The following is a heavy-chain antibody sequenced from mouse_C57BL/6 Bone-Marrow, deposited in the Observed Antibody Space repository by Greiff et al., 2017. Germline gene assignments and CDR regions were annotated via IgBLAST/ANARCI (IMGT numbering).Heavy chain of an antibody. CDR1: GYTFTSYW. Sequence: QVQLQQPGAELVMPGASVTLSCKASGYTFTSYWMHWVKQRPGQGLEWIGEIDPSDSYTNYNQKFKGKSTLTVDKSSSKAYVQRSSLTSEDSAVYYCGADGYYGFAYWGQGTLVTVSA. CDR2: IDPSDSYT. CDR3: GADGYYGFAY. D-gene: IGHD2-3*01. V-gene: IGHV1-69*01. J-gene: IGHJ3*01.